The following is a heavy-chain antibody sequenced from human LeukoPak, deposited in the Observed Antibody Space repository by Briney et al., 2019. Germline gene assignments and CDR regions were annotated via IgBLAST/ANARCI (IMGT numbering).Heavy chain of an antibody. V-gene: IGHV1-18*01. J-gene: IGHJ6*03. Sequence: GASVKVSCKASGYTLTSYGINWVRQAPGQGLEWMGWISGYNGNTKYAQKLQGRVTMTTDTSTSTAYMELSSLRSEDTAVYYCAIKGYCSSTSCSYYYYMDVWGKGTTVTVSS. CDR2: ISGYNGNT. CDR3: AIKGYCSSTSCSYYYYMDV. D-gene: IGHD2-2*01. CDR1: GYTLTSYG.